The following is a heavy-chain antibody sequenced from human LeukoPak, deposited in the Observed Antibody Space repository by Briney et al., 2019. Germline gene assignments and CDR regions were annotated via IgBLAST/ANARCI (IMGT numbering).Heavy chain of an antibody. D-gene: IGHD3-10*01. V-gene: IGHV3-20*04. CDR1: GFTFDDYG. CDR3: AREYYGSGSYYNVGY. Sequence: PGGSLRLSCAASGFTFDDYGMSGVRQAPGKGLEWGSGINWNGGRTGYADSVKGRFTISRDNAKKSLYVQMNSLRAEDTALYYCAREYYGSGSYYNVGYWGQGTLVTVSS. J-gene: IGHJ4*02. CDR2: INWNGGRT.